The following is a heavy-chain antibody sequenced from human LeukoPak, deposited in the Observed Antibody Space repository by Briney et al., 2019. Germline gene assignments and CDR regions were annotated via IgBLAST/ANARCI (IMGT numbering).Heavy chain of an antibody. D-gene: IGHD2-2*01. CDR1: GFTVSSNY. Sequence: PGGSLRLSCAASGFTVSSNYMSWVRQAPGKGLEWVSVIYSGGSTYYADSVKGRFTISRDNSKNTLYLQMNSLRAEDTAVYYCARSGYPNLRAFDIWGQGTMVTVSS. CDR2: IYSGGST. J-gene: IGHJ3*02. V-gene: IGHV3-66*01. CDR3: ARSGYPNLRAFDI.